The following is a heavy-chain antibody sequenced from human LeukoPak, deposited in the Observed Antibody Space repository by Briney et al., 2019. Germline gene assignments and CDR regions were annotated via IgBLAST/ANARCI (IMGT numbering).Heavy chain of an antibody. J-gene: IGHJ6*03. CDR2: ILSDGSNK. D-gene: IGHD3-16*01. CDR1: GFTFSSYA. CDR3: AKLGAGGYYYMDV. Sequence: PGGSLRLSCAASGFTFSSYAMHWVRQAPGKGLEWVAFILSDGSNKSYADSVKGRFTISRDNSKNTLYLQMNSLRAEDTAVYYCAKLGAGGYYYMDVWGKGTTVTISS. V-gene: IGHV3-30*04.